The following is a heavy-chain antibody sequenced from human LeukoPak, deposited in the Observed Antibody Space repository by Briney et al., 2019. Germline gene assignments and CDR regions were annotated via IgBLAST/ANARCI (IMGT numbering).Heavy chain of an antibody. V-gene: IGHV3-30-3*01. Sequence: PGGSLRLSCAASGFTFSSYAMHWVRQAPGKGLEWVAVISYDESNKYYADSVKGRFTISRDNAKNSLYLQMNSLRAEDTAVYYCASDRPRQNIAAAGLFDYWGQGTLVTVSS. CDR3: ASDRPRQNIAAAGLFDY. D-gene: IGHD6-13*01. CDR1: GFTFSSYA. CDR2: ISYDESNK. J-gene: IGHJ4*02.